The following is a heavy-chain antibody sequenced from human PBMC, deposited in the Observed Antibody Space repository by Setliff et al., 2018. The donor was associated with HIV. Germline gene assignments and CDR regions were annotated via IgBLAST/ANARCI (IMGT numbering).Heavy chain of an antibody. J-gene: IGHJ6*03. V-gene: IGHV4-39*01. CDR1: GDSISDTTYY. D-gene: IGHD3-10*01. Sequence: SETLSLTCSVSGDSISDTTYYWGWIRQPPGKGLEWIGNIYHSGSTLYKPSLKSRVTMSVDTSKNQFSLKLNSVTAADTAVYHCASLFRSRGGYQYYMDVWGTGTTVTVSS. CDR3: ASLFRSRGGYQYYMDV. CDR2: IYHSGST.